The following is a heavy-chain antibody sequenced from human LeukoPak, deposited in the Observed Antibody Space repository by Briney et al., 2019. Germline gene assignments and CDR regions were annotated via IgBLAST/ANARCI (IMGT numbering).Heavy chain of an antibody. V-gene: IGHV3-66*02. CDR3: AKTHDY. CDR1: GFTVSSHY. CDR2: IYSGGST. J-gene: IGHJ4*02. Sequence: GGSLRLSCSASGFTVSSHYMSWVRQAPGKGLEWVSVIYSGGSTYYADSVKGRFTIPRDNSKNTLYLQMNSLRTEDTAVYYCAKTHDYWGQGTLVTVSS.